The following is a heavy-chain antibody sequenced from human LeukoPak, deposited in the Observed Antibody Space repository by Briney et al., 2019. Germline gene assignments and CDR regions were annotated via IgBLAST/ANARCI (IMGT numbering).Heavy chain of an antibody. CDR3: ARDSLVLPRLLMAAAGHFDY. D-gene: IGHD6-13*01. V-gene: IGHV3-21*01. Sequence: GGSLRLSCAASGFTFSSYSMNWVRQAPGKGLEWVSSISSSSSYIYYADSVKGRFTISRDNAKNSLYLQMNSLRAEDTAVYYCARDSLVLPRLLMAAAGHFDYWGQGTLVTVSS. CDR1: GFTFSSYS. CDR2: ISSSSSYI. J-gene: IGHJ4*02.